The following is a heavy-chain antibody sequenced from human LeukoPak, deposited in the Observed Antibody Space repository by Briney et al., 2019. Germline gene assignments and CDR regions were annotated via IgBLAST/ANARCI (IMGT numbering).Heavy chain of an antibody. Sequence: ASQTLSLTCTVSGGSISSGGYYWSWIRQHPGKGLEWIGYIYYSGSTYYNPSLKSRVTILVDTSKNQFSLKLSSVTAADTAVYYCARGPRRIQLWQEWGQGTLVTVSS. CDR3: ARGPRRIQLWQE. CDR2: IYYSGST. CDR1: GGSISSGGYY. V-gene: IGHV4-31*03. J-gene: IGHJ4*02. D-gene: IGHD5-18*01.